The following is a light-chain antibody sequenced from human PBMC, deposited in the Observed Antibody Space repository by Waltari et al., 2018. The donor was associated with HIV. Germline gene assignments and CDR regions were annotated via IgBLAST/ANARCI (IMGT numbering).Light chain of an antibody. Sequence: DIQMTQCPSTLSASVGDRVTITCRASQNINNYLNWYQQKPGKAPKLLIYAASSLQTGVPSRFSGSGSGTDFTLTISSLQPEDFATYYCQQSSSTPQTFGQGTKVEIK. CDR2: AAS. CDR1: QNINNY. V-gene: IGKV1-39*01. CDR3: QQSSSTPQT. J-gene: IGKJ1*01.